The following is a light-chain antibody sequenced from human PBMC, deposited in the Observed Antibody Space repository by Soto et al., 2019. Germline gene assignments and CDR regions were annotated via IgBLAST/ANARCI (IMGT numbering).Light chain of an antibody. CDR2: SNN. J-gene: IGLJ1*01. CDR1: SSNIGSNT. V-gene: IGLV1-44*01. Sequence: QSALTQPPSASGTPGQRATISCSGSSSNIGSNTVNWYQQLPGTAPKLLIYSNNQRPSGVPDRFSGSKSGTSASLAISGLQSEDEADYYCAAWDDSLNGYVFGTRTKLTVL. CDR3: AAWDDSLNGYV.